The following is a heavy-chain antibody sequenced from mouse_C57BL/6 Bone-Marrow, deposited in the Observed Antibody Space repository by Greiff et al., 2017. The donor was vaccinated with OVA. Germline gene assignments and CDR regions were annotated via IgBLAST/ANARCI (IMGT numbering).Heavy chain of an antibody. Sequence: EVQLQQSGPVLVKPGASVKMSCKASGYTFTDYYMNWVKQSHGKSLEWRGERKPYNGGSSYNQKFKGKATLTVDKSSSTAYMELNSLTSEDSAVYYCASGYYWYFDVWGTGTTVTVSS. CDR2: RKPYNGGS. J-gene: IGHJ1*03. V-gene: IGHV1-19*01. CDR3: ASGYYWYFDV. CDR1: GYTFTDYY. D-gene: IGHD2-2*01.